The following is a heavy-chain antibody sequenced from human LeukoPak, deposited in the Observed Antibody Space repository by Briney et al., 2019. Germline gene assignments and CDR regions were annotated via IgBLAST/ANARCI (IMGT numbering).Heavy chain of an antibody. V-gene: IGHV4-4*07. CDR2: IYTSGST. CDR3: AGSFDSSGYYSDAFDI. D-gene: IGHD3-22*01. J-gene: IGHJ3*02. CDR1: GGSISSYY. Sequence: SATLSLTCTVSGGSISSYYWSWIRQPAGKGLEWIGRIYTSGSTNYNPSLKSRVTMSVDTSKNQFSLKLSSVTAADTAVYYCAGSFDSSGYYSDAFDIWGQGTMVTVSS.